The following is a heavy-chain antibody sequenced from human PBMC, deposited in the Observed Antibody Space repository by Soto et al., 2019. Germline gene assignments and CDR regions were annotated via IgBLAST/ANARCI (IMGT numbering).Heavy chain of an antibody. D-gene: IGHD2-2*01. CDR3: AREPLVPAAMRGRWFDP. Sequence: SETLSLTCTVSGGSISSGDYYWSWIRQPPGKGLEWIGYIYYSGSTYYNPSLKSRVTISVDTSKNQFSLKLSSVTAADTAVYYCAREPLVPAAMRGRWFDPWGQGTLVTVSS. V-gene: IGHV4-30-4*01. CDR1: GGSISSGDYY. J-gene: IGHJ5*02. CDR2: IYYSGST.